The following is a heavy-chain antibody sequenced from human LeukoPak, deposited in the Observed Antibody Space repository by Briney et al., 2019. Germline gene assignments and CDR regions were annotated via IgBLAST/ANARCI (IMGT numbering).Heavy chain of an antibody. CDR1: GGTFSSYA. CDR2: IIPIFGTA. J-gene: IGHJ4*02. D-gene: IGHD5-18*01. CDR3: AREDGVDTASYFDY. Sequence: SVKVSCKASGGTFSSYAISWVRQAPGQGLEWMGGIIPIFGTANYAQKFQGRVTITADGSTSTAYMELSSLRSEDTAVYYCAREDGVDTASYFDYWGQGTLVTVSS. V-gene: IGHV1-69*13.